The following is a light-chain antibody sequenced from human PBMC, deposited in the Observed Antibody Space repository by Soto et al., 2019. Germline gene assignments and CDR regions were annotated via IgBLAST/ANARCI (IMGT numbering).Light chain of an antibody. CDR2: GAS. CDR3: QQYDNSPYT. J-gene: IGKJ2*01. Sequence: EIVLTQSPGTLSLSPGEGATLSCRASQSVVSKYIAWYQQKPGQAPSLLIYGASFRATGIPDRFSGSGSGTHFTLTISRLEPEDFAVYFCQQYDNSPYTFGQGTKLEIK. V-gene: IGKV3-20*01. CDR1: QSVVSKY.